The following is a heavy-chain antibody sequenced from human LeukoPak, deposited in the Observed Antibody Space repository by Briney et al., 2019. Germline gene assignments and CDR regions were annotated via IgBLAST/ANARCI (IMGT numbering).Heavy chain of an antibody. CDR3: ARGRDY. Sequence: GGSLTLSCLASGFTFSGCTVNWVRHAPGKGLEWVSYISSGSSPIYYADSVKDRFTVSRDNANNSLYLQTNSLRDEDTGVYYCARGRDYWGQGTLVTVSS. V-gene: IGHV3-48*02. CDR1: GFTFSGCT. J-gene: IGHJ4*02. CDR2: ISSGSSPI.